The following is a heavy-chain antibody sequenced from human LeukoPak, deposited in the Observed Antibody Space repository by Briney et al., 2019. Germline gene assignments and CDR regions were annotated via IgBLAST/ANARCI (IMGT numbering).Heavy chain of an antibody. V-gene: IGHV3-30*02. D-gene: IGHD5-18*01. CDR1: GFTFSSYG. Sequence: GGSLRLSCAASGFTFSSYGMHWVRQAPGKGLEWVAFIRYDGSNKYYADSVKGRFTISRDNSKNTLYLQMNGLRAEDTAVYYCAKDRRPTAMAMGDYWGQGTLVTVSS. CDR2: IRYDGSNK. J-gene: IGHJ4*02. CDR3: AKDRRPTAMAMGDY.